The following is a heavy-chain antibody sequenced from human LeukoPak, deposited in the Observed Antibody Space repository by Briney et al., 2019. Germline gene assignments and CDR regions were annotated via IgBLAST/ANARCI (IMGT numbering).Heavy chain of an antibody. CDR1: GFSVSTSY. J-gene: IGHJ4*02. D-gene: IGHD5-12*01. V-gene: IGHV3-53*01. CDR3: ARDRDSGYYFDY. Sequence: GGSLRLSCAASGFSVSTSYMNWVRQAPGKGLEWVSVIHSGGTTYYADSVKGRFTISRDDSKNTLFLQMNHLRADDTAVYYCARDRDSGYYFDYWGQGTLVTVSS. CDR2: IHSGGTT.